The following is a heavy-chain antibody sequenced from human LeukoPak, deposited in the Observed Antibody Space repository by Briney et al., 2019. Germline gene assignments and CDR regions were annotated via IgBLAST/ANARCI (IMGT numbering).Heavy chain of an antibody. J-gene: IGHJ3*02. CDR2: IYPKSGGT. CDR1: GYTFTGHY. D-gene: IGHD5-12*01. Sequence: ASVKVSCKASGYTFTGHYMHWVRQAPGQGLEWMGWIYPKSGGTNYAQKFQTRVTKTRDTSITTAFMELNILKSDDTAVYYCVRDGYSGGAFDIWGQGTMVTVSS. V-gene: IGHV1-2*02. CDR3: VRDGYSGGAFDI.